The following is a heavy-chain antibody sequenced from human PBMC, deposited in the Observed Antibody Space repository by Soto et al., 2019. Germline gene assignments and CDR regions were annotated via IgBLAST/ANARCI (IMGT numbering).Heavy chain of an antibody. CDR1: GASISSGAYF. CDR3: VKENTPEMTRGWFGP. V-gene: IGHV4-61*02. J-gene: IGHJ5*02. CDR2: MYTTGTT. Sequence: QVQLQGSGPRLVKPSQTLSLTCSVSGASISSGAYFWTWIRHHPGKGLEWIGRMYTTGTTNYNPSLKSRVTMSIDTSKRQFSLKLTSVTAADTAMYYCVKENTPEMTRGWFGPWGQGSQVTVSS.